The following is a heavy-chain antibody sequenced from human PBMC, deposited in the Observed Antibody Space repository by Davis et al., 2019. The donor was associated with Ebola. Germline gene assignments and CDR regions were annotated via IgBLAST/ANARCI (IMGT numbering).Heavy chain of an antibody. J-gene: IGHJ3*02. CDR1: GYSSNSYW. CDR2: IHASDSDT. D-gene: IGHD1-20*01. CDR3: ASLRRTITGMDDAFDI. V-gene: IGHV5-51*01. Sequence: GESLKISCKASGYSSNSYWIGWVRQVPGKGLEWMGIIHASDSDTRYSPSFRGQVTISADKSIKTAFLQWSSLKASDTAMYYCASLRRTITGMDDAFDIWGQGTMVTVSS.